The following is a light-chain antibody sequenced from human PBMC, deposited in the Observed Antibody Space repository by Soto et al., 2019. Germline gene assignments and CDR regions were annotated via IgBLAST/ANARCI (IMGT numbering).Light chain of an antibody. CDR2: GNN. CDR3: QSYDTGLRGMI. Sequence: SVLTQPPSVSGAPGQRVTISCTGTSSNIGADYNVHWYRQLPGTAPKLLIYGNNHRPSGVPDRFSGSKSGPSASLAITGLQTEAEADYYCQSYDTGLRGMIFGGGTKLTVL. CDR1: SSNIGADYN. V-gene: IGLV1-40*01. J-gene: IGLJ2*01.